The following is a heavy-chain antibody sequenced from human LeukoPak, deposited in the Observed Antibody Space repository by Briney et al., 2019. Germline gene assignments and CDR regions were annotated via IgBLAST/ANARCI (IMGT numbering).Heavy chain of an antibody. Sequence: GESLKISCKGSGYSFTSYWIGWVRQMPGKGLEWMGIIYPGDSDTRYSPSFQGQVTISADKSISTAYLQWSSLKASDTAMYYCGTAVAERNGAFDIWGQGTMVTVSS. CDR3: GTAVAERNGAFDI. V-gene: IGHV5-51*01. J-gene: IGHJ3*02. CDR1: GYSFTSYW. CDR2: IYPGDSDT. D-gene: IGHD6-19*01.